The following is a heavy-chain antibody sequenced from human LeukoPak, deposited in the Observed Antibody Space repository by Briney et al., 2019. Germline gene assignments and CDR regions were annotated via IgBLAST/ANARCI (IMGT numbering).Heavy chain of an antibody. V-gene: IGHV1-2*02. Sequence: GASVKVSCKASGYAFTGYYMHWVRQAPGQGLEWMGWINPNSGGTNYAQKFQGRVTMTRDTSISTAYMELSRLRSDDTAVYYCARGYCSSTSCYMFGYFDYWGQGTLVTVSS. CDR3: ARGYCSSTSCYMFGYFDY. D-gene: IGHD2-2*02. CDR1: GYAFTGYY. CDR2: INPNSGGT. J-gene: IGHJ4*02.